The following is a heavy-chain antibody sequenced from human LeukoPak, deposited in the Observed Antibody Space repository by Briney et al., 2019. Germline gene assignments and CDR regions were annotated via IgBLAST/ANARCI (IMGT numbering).Heavy chain of an antibody. J-gene: IGHJ4*02. CDR1: GGSISSGSYY. Sequence: PSETLSLTCTVSGGSISSGSYYWSWIRQPAGKGLEWIGRIYTSGSTNYNPSLKSRVTISVDTSKNQFSLKLSSVTAADTAVYYCARCSSVAGEGYYFDYWGQGTLVTVSS. CDR3: ARCSSVAGEGYYFDY. D-gene: IGHD6-19*01. V-gene: IGHV4-61*02. CDR2: IYTSGST.